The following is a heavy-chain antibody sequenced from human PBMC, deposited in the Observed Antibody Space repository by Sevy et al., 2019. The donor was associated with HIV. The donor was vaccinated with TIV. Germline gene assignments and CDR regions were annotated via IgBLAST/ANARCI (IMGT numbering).Heavy chain of an antibody. D-gene: IGHD6-13*01. J-gene: IGHJ4*02. Sequence: GGSLRLSCAASGFTFSSYAMHWVRQAPGKGLEWVAVISYDGSNKYYAYSVKGRFTISRDNSKNTLYLQMNSLRAEDTAVYYCAGYNFDYWGQGTLVTVSS. CDR2: ISYDGSNK. CDR3: AGYNFDY. CDR1: GFTFSSYA. V-gene: IGHV3-30*04.